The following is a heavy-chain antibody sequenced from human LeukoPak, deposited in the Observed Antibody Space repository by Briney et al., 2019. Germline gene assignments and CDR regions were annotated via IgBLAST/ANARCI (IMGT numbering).Heavy chain of an antibody. CDR2: IWWDGSKT. V-gene: IGHV3-33*06. J-gene: IGHJ4*02. CDR3: AKDASGGPGGGYFDV. D-gene: IGHD2-15*01. CDR1: GFTLANNG. Sequence: PGSSLRLSCAASGFTLANNGMHWVRQVPGKGLGWVAVIWWDGSKTNYEDSVKGRLTISRDNSKKTLHLQMNSLRPEDTGVYYCAKDASGGPGGGYFDVWGQGILVTVSS.